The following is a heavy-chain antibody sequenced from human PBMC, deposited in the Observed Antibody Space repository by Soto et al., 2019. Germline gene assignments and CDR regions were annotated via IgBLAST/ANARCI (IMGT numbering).Heavy chain of an antibody. J-gene: IGHJ4*01. CDR2: IGAGGGTT. CDR1: GFAFNTYS. Sequence: GGSLRLSCAASGFAFNTYSMSWVRLAPGKGLEWVSVIGAGGGTTFYADSVKGRFTISRDNSRNTLYLQMESLRAEDTAVYFCAKNALSGLSHFDYWGRGTLFTVSS. D-gene: IGHD1-1*01. V-gene: IGHV3-23*01. CDR3: AKNALSGLSHFDY.